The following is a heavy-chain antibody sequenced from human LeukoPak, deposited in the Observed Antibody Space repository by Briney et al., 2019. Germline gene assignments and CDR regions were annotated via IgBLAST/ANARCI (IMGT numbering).Heavy chain of an antibody. CDR3: AREGLYFDY. J-gene: IGHJ4*02. V-gene: IGHV4-34*01. Sequence: SETLSLTCDVSGGSFSAYYWSWIRQPPGKGLEWIGEITPTGSTTYSPSLEGRVTMSIDTSKDQFSLKLTSVTAADTAVYYCAREGLYFDYWGQGTLVTVSS. CDR1: GGSFSAYY. CDR2: ITPTGST.